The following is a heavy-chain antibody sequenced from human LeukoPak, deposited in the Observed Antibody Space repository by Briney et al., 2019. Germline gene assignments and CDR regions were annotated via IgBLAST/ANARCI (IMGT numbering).Heavy chain of an antibody. D-gene: IGHD3-10*01. J-gene: IGHJ4*02. V-gene: IGHV3-9*03. CDR1: GFTFDDYA. CDR3: AKDMEYYGSGSAFDY. CDR2: ISWNSGSI. Sequence: GGSLRLSCAASGFTFDDYAMHWVRQAPGKGLEWVSGISWNSGSIGYADSVKGRFTISRDNAKNSLYLQMNSLRAEDMALYYCAKDMEYYGSGSAFDYWGQGTLVTVSS.